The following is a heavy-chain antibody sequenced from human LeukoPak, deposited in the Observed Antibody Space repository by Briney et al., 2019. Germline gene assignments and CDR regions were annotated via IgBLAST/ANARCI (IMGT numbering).Heavy chain of an antibody. V-gene: IGHV3-20*01. J-gene: IGHJ4*02. CDR2: INWNGGST. Sequence: RGSLRLSCAASGFTFADYGMSWVRQAPGKGLEWICGINWNGGSTGYADSVKGRFTVSRENAKNSRYLQVNSLRAEDTALYHCARGAGGITGATWYDYWGQRTLVTVSS. CDR1: GFTFADYG. CDR3: ARGAGGITGATWYDY. D-gene: IGHD1-7*01.